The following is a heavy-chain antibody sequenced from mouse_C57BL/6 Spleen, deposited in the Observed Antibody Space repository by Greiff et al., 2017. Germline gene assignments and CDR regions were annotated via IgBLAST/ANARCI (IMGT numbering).Heavy chain of an antibody. CDR3: AKSWSEDGLFAY. J-gene: IGHJ3*01. CDR2: LWRGGST. V-gene: IGHV2-5*01. CDR1: GFSLTSYG. Sequence: VQLKASVPGLVQPSQSLSITCTVSGFSLTSYGVHWVRPSPGKGLEWLGVLWRGGSTDYNAAFMSRLSITKDNSKSQVFFKMNSLQADDTAIYYCAKSWSEDGLFAYWGQGTLVTVSA.